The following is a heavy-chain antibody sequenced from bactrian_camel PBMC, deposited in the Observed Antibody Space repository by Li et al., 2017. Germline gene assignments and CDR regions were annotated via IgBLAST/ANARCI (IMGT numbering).Heavy chain of an antibody. V-gene: IGHV3S53*01. CDR1: GHTYMRNC. J-gene: IGHJ4*01. D-gene: IGHD2*01. CDR2: INSNGFP. Sequence: HVQLVESGGGSVQAGGSLRLSCQASGHTYMRNCMGWYRQAPGEEREGVARINSNGFPRYVASAKGRFSFSQDNAKKTLYLKMNDLKPEDTAMYYCAASIIVLQPESRLRRRPYNHWGQGTQVTVS. CDR3: AASIIVLQPESRLRRRPYNH.